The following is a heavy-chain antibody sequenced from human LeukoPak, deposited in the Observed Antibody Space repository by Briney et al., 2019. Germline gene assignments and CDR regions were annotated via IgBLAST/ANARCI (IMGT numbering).Heavy chain of an antibody. V-gene: IGHV3-11*04. CDR2: ISSSGSTI. D-gene: IGHD3-22*01. CDR3: ARAPTSSVVVITLDY. J-gene: IGHJ4*02. CDR1: GFTFSDYY. Sequence: GGSLRLSCAASGFTFSDYYMSWIRQAPGKGLEWVSYISSSGSTIYYADSVKGRFTISRDNAKNSLYLQMNSLRAEDTAVYYCARAPTSSVVVITLDYWGQGTLVTVSS.